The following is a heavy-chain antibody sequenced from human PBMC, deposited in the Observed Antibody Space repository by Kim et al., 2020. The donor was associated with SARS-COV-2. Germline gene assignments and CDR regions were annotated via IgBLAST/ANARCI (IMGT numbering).Heavy chain of an antibody. CDR3: AREVAVAGNGMDV. CDR2: IYYSGST. D-gene: IGHD6-19*01. V-gene: IGHV4-31*03. J-gene: IGHJ6*02. CDR1: GGSISSGGYY. Sequence: SETLSLTCTVSGGSISSGGYYWSWIRQHPGKGLEWIGYIYYSGSTYYNPSLKSRVTISVDTSKNQFSLKLSSVTAADTAVYYCAREVAVAGNGMDVWGQGTTVTVSS.